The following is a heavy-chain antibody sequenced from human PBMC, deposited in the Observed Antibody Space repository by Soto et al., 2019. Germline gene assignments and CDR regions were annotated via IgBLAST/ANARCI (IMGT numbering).Heavy chain of an antibody. CDR2: ISSSSSYI. J-gene: IGHJ4*02. Sequence: SGGSLRLSCAASGFTFSSYSMNWVRQAPGKGLEWVSSISSSSSYIYYADSVKGRFTISRDNAKNSLYLQMNSLRAEDTAVYYCARDPPADSSGKRDYWGQGTLVTVSS. D-gene: IGHD3-22*01. V-gene: IGHV3-21*01. CDR1: GFTFSSYS. CDR3: ARDPPADSSGKRDY.